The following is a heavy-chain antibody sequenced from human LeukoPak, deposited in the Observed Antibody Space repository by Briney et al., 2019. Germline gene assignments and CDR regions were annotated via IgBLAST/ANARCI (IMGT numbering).Heavy chain of an antibody. CDR2: IYPRDGST. J-gene: IGHJ4*02. CDR3: ARDQEGFDY. Sequence: GASVKVPCKASGYTFTNNYLHWVRQAPGQGLEWMGMIYPRDGSTSYAQNFQGRVTVTRDTSTTTVHMELSGLRSEDTAVYYCARDQEGFDYWGQGTLVTVSS. CDR1: GYTFTNNY. V-gene: IGHV1-46*01.